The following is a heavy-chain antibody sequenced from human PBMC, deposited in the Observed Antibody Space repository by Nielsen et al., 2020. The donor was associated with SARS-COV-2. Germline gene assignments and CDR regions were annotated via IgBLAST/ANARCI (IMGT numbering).Heavy chain of an antibody. J-gene: IGHJ6*03. V-gene: IGHV3-53*04. CDR2: IYSGGST. CDR1: GFTVSSNY. CDR3: ARVESGNPSYYYYMDV. Sequence: GESLKISCAASGFTVSSNYMSWVRQAPGKGLEWVSVIYSGGSTYYADSVKGRFTISRHNSKNTLYLQMNSLRAEDTAVYYCARVESGNPSYYYYMDVWGKGTTVTVSS. D-gene: IGHD4-23*01.